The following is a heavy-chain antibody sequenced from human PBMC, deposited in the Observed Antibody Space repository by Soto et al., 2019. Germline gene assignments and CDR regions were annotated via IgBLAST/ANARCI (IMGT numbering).Heavy chain of an antibody. CDR3: ARVGPWVPYYYDSSPYTFENWFDP. CDR1: GGSISSSSYY. J-gene: IGHJ5*02. D-gene: IGHD3-22*01. Sequence: SETLSLTCTVSGGSISSSSYYWGWIRQPPGKGLQWIGSIYYSGSTYYNPSLKSRVTISVDKSKNQFSLKLSSVTAADTAVYYCARVGPWVPYYYDSSPYTFENWFDPRGQGTLVTVSS. CDR2: IYYSGST. V-gene: IGHV4-39*01.